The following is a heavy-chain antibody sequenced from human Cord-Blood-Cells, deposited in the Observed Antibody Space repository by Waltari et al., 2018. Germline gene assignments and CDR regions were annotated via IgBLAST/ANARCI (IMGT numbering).Heavy chain of an antibody. CDR2: INHSGST. Sequence: QVQLQQWGAGLLKPSETLSLTCAVYGGSFSGYYWSWIRQPPGKGLEGIGEINHSGSTNYTPSLKSRVTISVDTSKNQFSLKLSSVTAADTAVYYCATTSYCSSTSCHYLDYWGQGTLVTVSS. V-gene: IGHV4-34*01. D-gene: IGHD2-2*01. CDR3: ATTSYCSSTSCHYLDY. CDR1: GGSFSGYY. J-gene: IGHJ4*02.